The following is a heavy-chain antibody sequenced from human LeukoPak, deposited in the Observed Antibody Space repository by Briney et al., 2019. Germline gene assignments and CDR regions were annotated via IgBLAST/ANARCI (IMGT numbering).Heavy chain of an antibody. Sequence: GGSLRLYFAASGFTFRSYEMKWVRQAPGKGLEWGSYIGGSVSTIDYADSVKGRFTISRDNAKDSMELRRNSPKAEATAVYQSARISSSWDRGDWRQGTLVTVCS. CDR2: IGGSVSTI. CDR3: ARISSSWDRGD. V-gene: IGHV3-48*03. D-gene: IGHD6-13*01. J-gene: IGHJ4*02. CDR1: GFTFRSYE.